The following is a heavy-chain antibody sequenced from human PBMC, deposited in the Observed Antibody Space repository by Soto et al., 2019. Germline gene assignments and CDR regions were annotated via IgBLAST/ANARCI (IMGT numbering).Heavy chain of an antibody. CDR2: IYGGGTT. Sequence: EVQLVESGGGLIQPGGSLRLSCAASGFAVSSKYMTWVRQAPGKGLEWVSVIYGGGTTYYADSVKGRFTISRDTSKNTLYLQMNRLRAEGTAVYYGVKTTGGAGFDGWGQGTLVTVSS. V-gene: IGHV3-53*01. CDR1: GFAVSSKY. D-gene: IGHD1-1*01. CDR3: VKTTGGAGFDG. J-gene: IGHJ4*02.